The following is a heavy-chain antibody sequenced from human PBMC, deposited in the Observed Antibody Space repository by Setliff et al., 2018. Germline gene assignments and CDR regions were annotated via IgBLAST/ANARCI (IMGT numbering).Heavy chain of an antibody. J-gene: IGHJ4*02. CDR1: GGSISSSSYY. Sequence: SETLSLTCTVSGGSISSSSYYWGWIRQPPGKGLEWIGSIYYSGSTYYNPSLKSRVTISVDTSKNQFSLKLSPVTAADTAVYYCARRYNFWSGYFDYWGQGTLVTVSS. CDR3: ARRYNFWSGYFDY. CDR2: IYYSGST. D-gene: IGHD3-3*01. V-gene: IGHV4-39*07.